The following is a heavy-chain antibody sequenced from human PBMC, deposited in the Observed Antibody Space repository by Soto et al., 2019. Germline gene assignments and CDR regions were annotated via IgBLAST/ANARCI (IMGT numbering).Heavy chain of an antibody. V-gene: IGHV3-21*01. J-gene: IGHJ4*02. CDR2: ISKSSSLI. D-gene: IGHD1-1*01. Sequence: PGESLKISCVGSGFIFSSFTMTWVRQAPGMGLQYLASISKSSSLIYYADSVRGRFIISRDNSKDSVFLQMYSLRAEDTAMYYCVRGDDRVDWGQGTLVTVSS. CDR1: GFIFSSFT. CDR3: VRGDDRVD.